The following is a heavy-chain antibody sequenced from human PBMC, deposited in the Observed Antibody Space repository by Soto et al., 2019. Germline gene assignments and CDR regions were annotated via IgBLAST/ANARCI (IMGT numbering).Heavy chain of an antibody. V-gene: IGHV3-23*01. CDR3: ANGVLLFDVMTPTPY. D-gene: IGHD3-10*02. CDR2: ISGSGAGT. J-gene: IGHJ4*02. CDR1: GFTFSNYA. Sequence: ESGGGLVQPGGSLRLSCEGSGFTFSNYAMAWVRQAPGKGLEWVSVISGSGAGTYYADSVKGRFTISRDNSNNTLYLQMNSLRGEDTAIYYCANGVLLFDVMTPTPYWGQGTLVTVSS.